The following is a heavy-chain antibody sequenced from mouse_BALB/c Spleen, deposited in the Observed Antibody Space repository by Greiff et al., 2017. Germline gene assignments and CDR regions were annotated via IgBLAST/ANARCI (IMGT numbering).Heavy chain of an antibody. CDR2: ISNGGGST. J-gene: IGHJ4*01. CDR3: ARRYGNCPCAMDY. CDR1: GFTFSSYT. Sequence: EVKLVESGGGLVQPGGSLKLSCAASGFTFSSYTMSWVRQTPEKRLEWVAYISNGGGSTYYPDTVKGRFTISRDNAKNTLYLQMSSLKSEDTAMYYCARRYGNCPCAMDYWGQGTSVTVSS. D-gene: IGHD2-10*02. V-gene: IGHV5-12-2*01.